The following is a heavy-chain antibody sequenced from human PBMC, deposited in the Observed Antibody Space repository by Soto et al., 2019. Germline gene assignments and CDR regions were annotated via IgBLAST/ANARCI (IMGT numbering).Heavy chain of an antibody. CDR3: IQSRCGGDCLQSYASHYYYGMDV. CDR1: GFSLSTSGVG. Sequence: GPTLVNPTQTLTLTCTFSGFSLSTSGVGVGWIRQPPGKALEWLALIYWDDDKRYSPSLRSRLTINKDTSKNQVVLTMTNMDPVDTATYYCIQSRCGGDCLQSYASHYYYGMDVWGQGTTVTVSS. CDR2: IYWDDDK. V-gene: IGHV2-5*02. D-gene: IGHD2-21*02. J-gene: IGHJ6*02.